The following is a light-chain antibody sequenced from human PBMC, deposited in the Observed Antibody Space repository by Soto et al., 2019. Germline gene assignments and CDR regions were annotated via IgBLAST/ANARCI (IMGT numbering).Light chain of an antibody. V-gene: IGKV3-11*01. CDR1: QSVNRD. CDR2: DAF. CDR3: QQRSNWPQLT. J-gene: IGKJ4*01. Sequence: EIVLTQSPATLSLSPGERATLSCRASQSVNRDVAWYQQKPGQAPRLLIYDAFNRAAGIPARFSGSGSGTDFTLTISSLEPEDFAIYYCQQRSNWPQLTFGGGTKVDIK.